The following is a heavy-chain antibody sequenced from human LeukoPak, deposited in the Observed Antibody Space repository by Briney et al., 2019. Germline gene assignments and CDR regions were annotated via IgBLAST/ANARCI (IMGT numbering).Heavy chain of an antibody. V-gene: IGHV3-11*01. D-gene: IGHD3-22*01. Sequence: GGSLRLSCAASGFTFSDYYMSWIRQAPGQGLEWVSYISSSGSTIYYADSVKGRFTISRDNAKNSLYLQMNSLRAEDTAVYYCARAGPYYYNSRPLWYWGQGTLVTVSS. CDR1: GFTFSDYY. CDR3: ARAGPYYYNSRPLWY. J-gene: IGHJ4*02. CDR2: ISSSGSTI.